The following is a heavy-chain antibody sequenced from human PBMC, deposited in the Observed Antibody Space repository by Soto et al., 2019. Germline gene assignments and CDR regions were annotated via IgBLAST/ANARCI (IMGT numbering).Heavy chain of an antibody. J-gene: IGHJ6*02. V-gene: IGHV1-69*02. Sequence: QVQLLQSGAEVRKPGSSVEVSCMASGSTFSSYTVNWVRQAPGQGLEWIGRIIPVLGLTRYARRFQGRVTITADRSRKTAYMELTSLTSEDTAVYYCARRRYCGVDCYTKLYYGMDVWVQGTTVTVSS. D-gene: IGHD2-21*02. CDR3: ARRRYCGVDCYTKLYYGMDV. CDR2: IIPVLGLT. CDR1: GSTFSSYT.